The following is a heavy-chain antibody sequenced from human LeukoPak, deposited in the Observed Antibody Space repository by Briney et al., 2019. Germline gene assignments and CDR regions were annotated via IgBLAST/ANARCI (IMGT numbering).Heavy chain of an antibody. J-gene: IGHJ3*02. V-gene: IGHV3-11*05. CDR3: ARGFRGVIPARGGDAFDI. D-gene: IGHD3-10*01. CDR1: GFTFSDYD. Sequence: GGSLRLSCAASGFTFSDYDMSWIRQAPGKGLDWVSYISSSSSYTNYADSVRGRFTISRDNAKNSLYLQMNSLRAEDTAVYYCARGFRGVIPARGGDAFDIWGQGTMVTVSS. CDR2: ISSSSSYT.